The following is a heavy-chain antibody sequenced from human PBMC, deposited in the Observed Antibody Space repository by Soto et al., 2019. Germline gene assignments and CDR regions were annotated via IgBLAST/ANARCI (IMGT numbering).Heavy chain of an antibody. J-gene: IGHJ4*02. CDR1: GYTFTSYD. Sequence: ASVKVSCKASGYTFTSYDINWVRQPTAQGLEGMGWINPNSGNTGYAQKFQGRVTMTSNTSLPTAYMELSRLRSEETAVYYCARGSGGYDFWSGYYYQPVFAYWGQGTLVTVS. V-gene: IGHV1-8*01. CDR2: INPNSGNT. D-gene: IGHD3-3*01. CDR3: ARGSGGYDFWSGYYYQPVFAY.